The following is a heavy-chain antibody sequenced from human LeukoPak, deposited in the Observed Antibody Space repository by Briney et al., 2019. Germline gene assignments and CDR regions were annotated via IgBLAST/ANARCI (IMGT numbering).Heavy chain of an antibody. Sequence: SETLSLTRTVSGGSISSGSHYWSWIRQPAGKGLEWIGRIYTSGSTNYNPSLKSRVTISVDTSKNQFSLKLSSVTAADTAVYYCARDREVGATGYYFDYWGQGTLVTVSS. CDR1: GGSISSGSHY. V-gene: IGHV4-61*02. D-gene: IGHD1-26*01. J-gene: IGHJ4*02. CDR2: IYTSGST. CDR3: ARDREVGATGYYFDY.